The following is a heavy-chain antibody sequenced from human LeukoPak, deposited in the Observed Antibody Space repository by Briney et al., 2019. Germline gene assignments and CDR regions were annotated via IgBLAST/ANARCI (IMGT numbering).Heavy chain of an antibody. CDR2: IYPGDSDP. V-gene: IGHV5-51*01. D-gene: IGHD6-19*01. J-gene: IGHJ4*02. CDR3: ARTPGITVGHFDY. CDR1: GYTFTNYW. Sequence: GESLKISCQGSGYTFTNYWIGWVRQMPGKGLEWMGLIYPGDSDPRYSPSFQGQVTIPADKSINTAYLQWGSLKASGTAMYYCARTPGITVGHFDYWGQGTLVTVSS.